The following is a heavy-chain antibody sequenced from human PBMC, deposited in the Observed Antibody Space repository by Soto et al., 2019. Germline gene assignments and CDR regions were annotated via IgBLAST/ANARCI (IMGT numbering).Heavy chain of an antibody. CDR3: ARDQDGDYGLDY. CDR2: ISPSGKTS. V-gene: IGHV1-46*01. CDR1: GYIFGDYY. J-gene: IGHJ4*02. Sequence: QVQLVQSGAEVRKPGASVKVSCKASGYIFGDYYIHWVRQAPGQGPEWMGIISPSGKTSTYAQKFQGXVXXXKXXSTTTIYMELSSLTSEDTAVYSCARDQDGDYGLDYWGQGTLVSVSS. D-gene: IGHD4-17*01.